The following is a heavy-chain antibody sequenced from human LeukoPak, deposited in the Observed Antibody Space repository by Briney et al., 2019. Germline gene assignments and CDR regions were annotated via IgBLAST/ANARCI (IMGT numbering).Heavy chain of an antibody. CDR2: IYTSGST. CDR3: ARGHYYHRSTQTLVDAFDI. Sequence: KSSETLSLTCTVSDGSISSYYWSWIRQPAGKGLEWIGRIYTSGSTNYNPSLKSRVTMSVDTSKNQFSLKLSSVTAADTAVYYCARGHYYHRSTQTLVDAFDIWGQGTKVTVSS. CDR1: DGSISSYY. D-gene: IGHD3-22*01. J-gene: IGHJ3*02. V-gene: IGHV4-4*07.